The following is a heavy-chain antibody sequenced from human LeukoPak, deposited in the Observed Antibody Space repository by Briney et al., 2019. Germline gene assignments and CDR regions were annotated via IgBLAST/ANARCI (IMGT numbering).Heavy chain of an antibody. CDR2: ISSSGNTI. V-gene: IGHV3-48*03. J-gene: IGHJ4*02. D-gene: IGHD3-10*01. CDR3: ARDTWLGELLPYYFDQ. Sequence: GGSLRLSCAASGFTFSGYEMNWVREAPGKGLEWVSFISSSGNTIYYADSVRGQFTISRDNAKNSLFLQMNSLRAEDTAVYYCARDTWLGELLPYYFDQWGQGTLVTVSS. CDR1: GFTFSGYE.